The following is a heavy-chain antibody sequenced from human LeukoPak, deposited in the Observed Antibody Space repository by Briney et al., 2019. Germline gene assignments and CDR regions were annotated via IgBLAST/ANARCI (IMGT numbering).Heavy chain of an antibody. J-gene: IGHJ4*02. CDR2: IYHSGST. D-gene: IGHD4-11*01. CDR3: ARGQCTFDY. Sequence: TSRTLSLTCAVSGGSISSGGYSWSWIRQPPGKGLEWIGWIYHSGSTSYNPSLKSRVTISVDRSKNQFSLKLTSVTAADTAVYYCARGQCTFDYWGQGTLVTVSS. CDR1: GGSISSGGYS. V-gene: IGHV4-30-2*01.